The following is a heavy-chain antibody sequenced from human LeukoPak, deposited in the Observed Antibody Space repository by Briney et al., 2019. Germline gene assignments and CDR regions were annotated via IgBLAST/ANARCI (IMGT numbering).Heavy chain of an antibody. CDR2: IYYSGST. D-gene: IGHD1-1*01. V-gene: IGHV4-39*02. Sequence: PSETLSLTCTVSGGSISSSSYYWGWIRQPPGKGLEWIGSIYYSGSTYYNPSLKSRVTISVDTSKNQFSLKLNSVTAADTAMYYCAREVARMTTRQGGVVDYWGQGTLVTVSS. CDR1: GGSISSSSYY. J-gene: IGHJ4*02. CDR3: AREVARMTTRQGGVVDY.